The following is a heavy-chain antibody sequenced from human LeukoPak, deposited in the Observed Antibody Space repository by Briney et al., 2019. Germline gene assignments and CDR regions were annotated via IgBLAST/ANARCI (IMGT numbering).Heavy chain of an antibody. CDR2: ISISSNYI. Sequence: GGSLRLSCAASGFSFSSYEMNWVRQAPGKGLEWVSSISISSNYIYYTDSLKGRFTISRDNAKNSLYLQMNSLRAEDTAVYYCAELGITMIGGVWGKGTTVTISS. V-gene: IGHV3-21*01. CDR3: AELGITMIGGV. D-gene: IGHD3-10*02. J-gene: IGHJ6*04. CDR1: GFSFSSYE.